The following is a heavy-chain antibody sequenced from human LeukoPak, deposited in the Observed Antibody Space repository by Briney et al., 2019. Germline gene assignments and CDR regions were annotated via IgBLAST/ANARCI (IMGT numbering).Heavy chain of an antibody. J-gene: IGHJ4*02. CDR1: GFTFSSYE. CDR2: ISSRSNII. Sequence: PGGSLRLSCAASGFTFSSYEMNWVRQAPGKGLEWVSYISSRSNIIYYADPVKGRFTISRDNAKNSLYLQMNSLRAEDTAVYYCTRGYSGYDSYYFDYWGQGTLVTVSS. V-gene: IGHV3-48*03. D-gene: IGHD5-12*01. CDR3: TRGYSGYDSYYFDY.